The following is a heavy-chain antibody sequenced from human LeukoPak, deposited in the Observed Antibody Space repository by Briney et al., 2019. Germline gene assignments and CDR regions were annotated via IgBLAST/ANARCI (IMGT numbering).Heavy chain of an antibody. D-gene: IGHD3-3*01. CDR2: IDWDDDK. J-gene: IGHJ4*02. V-gene: IGHV2-70*11. Sequence: ESDPALVKPTQTLTLTCTFSGFSLSTSGMCLSWIRQPPGKALEWLARIDWDDDKYYSTSLKTRLTISKDTSKNQVVLTMTNMDPVDTATYYCARIRWGKLEWLLDYWGQGTLVTVSS. CDR3: ARIRWGKLEWLLDY. CDR1: GFSLSTSGMC.